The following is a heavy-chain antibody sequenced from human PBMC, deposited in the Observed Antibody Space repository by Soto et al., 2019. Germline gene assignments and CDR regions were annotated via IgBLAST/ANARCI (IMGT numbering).Heavy chain of an antibody. CDR3: ARSLSDDYYDSSGYYP. CDR2: ISYDGSNK. Sequence: QVQLVESGGGVVQPGRSLRLSCAASGFTFSSYAMHWVRQAPGKGLEWVAVISYDGSNKYYADSVKGRFTISRDNSKNTLYLQMNSLRAEDTAVYYCARSLSDDYYDSSGYYPWGQGTLVTXXS. D-gene: IGHD3-22*01. CDR1: GFTFSSYA. V-gene: IGHV3-30-3*01. J-gene: IGHJ5*02.